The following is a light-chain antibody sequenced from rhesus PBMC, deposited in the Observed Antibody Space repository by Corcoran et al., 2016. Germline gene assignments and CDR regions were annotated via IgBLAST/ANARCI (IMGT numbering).Light chain of an antibody. CDR2: DVS. V-gene: IGLV2S7*01. J-gene: IGLJ1*01. Sequence: QSAPTQPPSVSGSPGQSVTLSCTGTSSDVGGYNYVSWYQQHPGKAPKLMIYDVSKRPSGVSDRFSGSKSGNTASLTISGLQAEDEADYFCCSYTTSSTYIFGAGTRLTVL. CDR3: CSYTTSSTYI. CDR1: SSDVGGYNY.